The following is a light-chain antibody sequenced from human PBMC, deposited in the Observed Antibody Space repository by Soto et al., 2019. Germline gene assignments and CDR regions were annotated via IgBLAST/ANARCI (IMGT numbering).Light chain of an antibody. J-gene: IGLJ1*01. Sequence: QLVLTQPPSVSWAPGQRFTISCTGSSSSIGAGYDVHWYHQLPGAAPKLLVSGNNNRPSGVPDRFSASKSGTSASLAITGLQTEDEAQYYCQSYDSRLTAYVFGTGTKLTVL. V-gene: IGLV1-40*01. CDR1: SSSIGAGYD. CDR3: QSYDSRLTAYV. CDR2: GNN.